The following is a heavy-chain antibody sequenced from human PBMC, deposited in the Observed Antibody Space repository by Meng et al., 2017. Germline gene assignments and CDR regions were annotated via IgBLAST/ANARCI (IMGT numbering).Heavy chain of an antibody. D-gene: IGHD6-19*01. V-gene: IGHV3-30*01. CDR3: ARGRAALQWLAD. Sequence: GQRVGSGGGGVQPGRSLRLSCAASGFTFRSYAMHWVRQAPGKGLEWVAVISYDGSNKYYADSVKGRFTISRDNSKNTLYLQMNSLRAEDTAVYYCARGRAALQWLADWGQGTLVTVSS. CDR2: ISYDGSNK. J-gene: IGHJ4*02. CDR1: GFTFRSYA.